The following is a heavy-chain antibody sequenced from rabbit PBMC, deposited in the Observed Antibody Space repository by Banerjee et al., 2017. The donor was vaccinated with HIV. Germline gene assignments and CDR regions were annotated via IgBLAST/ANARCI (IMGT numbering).Heavy chain of an antibody. CDR2: IYTGSGTT. Sequence: QEQLVESGGGLVQPEGSLTLTCTASGFDFSSSYYMCWVRQAPGKGLEWIACIYTGSGTTYYANWAKGRFTISRSTSLNTVDLRMTSLTAADTATYFCARDTYNSGWGYYFDLWGQGTLVTVS. V-gene: IGHV1S43*01. J-gene: IGHJ4*01. D-gene: IGHD4-1*01. CDR3: ARDTYNSGWGYYFDL. CDR1: GFDFSSSYY.